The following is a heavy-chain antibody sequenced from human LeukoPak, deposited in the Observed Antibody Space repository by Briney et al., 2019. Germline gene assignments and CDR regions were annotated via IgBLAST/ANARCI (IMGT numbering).Heavy chain of an antibody. Sequence: KPSGTLSLTCTVSGGSISSYYWSWIRQPPGKGLERIGYIYYSGSTNYNPSLKSRVTISVDTSKNQFSLKLSSVTAADTAVYYCARHHYGDYGDFDYWGQGTLVTVSS. CDR1: GGSISSYY. J-gene: IGHJ4*02. V-gene: IGHV4-59*08. D-gene: IGHD4-17*01. CDR2: IYYSGST. CDR3: ARHHYGDYGDFDY.